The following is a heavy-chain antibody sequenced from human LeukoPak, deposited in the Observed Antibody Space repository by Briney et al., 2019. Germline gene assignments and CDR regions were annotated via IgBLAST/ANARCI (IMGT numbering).Heavy chain of an antibody. V-gene: IGHV1-46*01. CDR2: INPSGGST. CDR1: GYTFTGYY. D-gene: IGHD1-26*01. CDR3: AKEYTGTFSPFPSYFDN. Sequence: ASVKVSCKASGYTFTGYYMHWVRQAPGQGLEWMGIINPSGGSTSYAQKFQGRVTMTRDMSTSTVYMELSSLRSEDTAIYYCAKEYTGTFSPFPSYFDNWGQGTLVTVSS. J-gene: IGHJ4*02.